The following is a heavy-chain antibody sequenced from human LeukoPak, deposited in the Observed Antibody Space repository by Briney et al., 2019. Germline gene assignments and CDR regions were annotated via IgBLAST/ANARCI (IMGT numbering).Heavy chain of an antibody. CDR1: GFTFSSYG. CDR3: ARDGPFDAFDI. Sequence: GGSLRLSCAASGFTFSSYGMHWVRQAPGKGLEWVANMKQDGSEKYYVDSVKGRFTISRDNAKNSLYLQMNSLRAEDTAVYYCARDGPFDAFDIWGQGTMVTVSS. V-gene: IGHV3-7*01. J-gene: IGHJ3*02. CDR2: MKQDGSEK.